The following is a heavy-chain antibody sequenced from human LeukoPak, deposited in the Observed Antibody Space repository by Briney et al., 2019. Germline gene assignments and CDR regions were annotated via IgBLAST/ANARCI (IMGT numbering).Heavy chain of an antibody. Sequence: PSETLSLTCTVSDGSISNYYWSWIRQPPGKGLEWIGYIYYSGSTNYNPSLKSRVTISVDTSKNQFSLKLSSVTAADTAVYYCARESDYGDAFDIWGQGTMVTVSS. D-gene: IGHD4-17*01. J-gene: IGHJ3*02. CDR3: ARESDYGDAFDI. CDR2: IYYSGST. V-gene: IGHV4-59*01. CDR1: DGSISNYY.